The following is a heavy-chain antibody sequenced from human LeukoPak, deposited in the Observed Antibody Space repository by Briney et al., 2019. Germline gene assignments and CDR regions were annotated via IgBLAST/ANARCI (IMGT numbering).Heavy chain of an antibody. J-gene: IGHJ4*02. V-gene: IGHV3-53*01. D-gene: IGHD2-21*02. CDR3: AKDDAGNRRHGDY. CDR2: IFSGGTT. CDR1: GFTVSNDY. Sequence: GGSLRLSCAASGFTVSNDYMSWVRQVPGRGLEWVSVIFSGGTTYYADSVKGRFTISRDNSKNTLYLQMNSLRAEDTAVYYCAKDDAGNRRHGDYWGQGTLVTVSS.